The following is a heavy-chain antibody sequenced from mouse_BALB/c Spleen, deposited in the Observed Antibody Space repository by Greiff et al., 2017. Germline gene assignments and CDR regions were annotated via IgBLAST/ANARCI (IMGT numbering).Heavy chain of an antibody. D-gene: IGHD2-4*01. V-gene: IGHV5-17*02. Sequence: DVHLVESGGGLVQPGGSRKLSCAASGFTFSSFGMHWVRQAPEKGLEWVAYISSGSSTIYYADTVKGRFTISRDNPKNTLFLQMTSLRSEDTAMYYCARARDDYDGAFDYWGQGTTLTVSS. CDR2: ISSGSSTI. CDR3: ARARDDYDGAFDY. CDR1: GFTFSSFG. J-gene: IGHJ2*01.